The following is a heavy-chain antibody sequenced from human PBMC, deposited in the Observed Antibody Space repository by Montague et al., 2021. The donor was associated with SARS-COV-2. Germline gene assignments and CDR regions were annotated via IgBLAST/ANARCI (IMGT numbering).Heavy chain of an antibody. J-gene: IGHJ4*02. V-gene: IGHV4-39*01. CDR3: ARQNRGLWFGEWLFDY. Sequence: SETPSLTCTVSGGSISNIGYYWGWIRQPPGKGLEWIGSIFYSGNSYYNPSLKSRVSISVATSRSQFSLKVNSVTAADTAVYYCARQNRGLWFGEWLFDYWGQGVLVTVSS. D-gene: IGHD3-10*01. CDR2: IFYSGNS. CDR1: GGSISNIGYY.